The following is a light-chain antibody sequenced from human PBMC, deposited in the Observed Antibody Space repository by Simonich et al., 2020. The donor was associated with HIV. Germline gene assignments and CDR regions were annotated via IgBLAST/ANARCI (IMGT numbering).Light chain of an antibody. CDR3: QQFNSYPYT. V-gene: IGKV1-39*01. J-gene: IGKJ2*01. Sequence: DIQMTQSPSSLSASVGDRVTITCRASQSISSYLNWYQQKPGKAPKLLIYAASSLQSGVPSRFSGSGSGTDFTLTISSLQREDFATYYCQQFNSYPYTFGQGTKLEIK. CDR1: QSISSY. CDR2: AAS.